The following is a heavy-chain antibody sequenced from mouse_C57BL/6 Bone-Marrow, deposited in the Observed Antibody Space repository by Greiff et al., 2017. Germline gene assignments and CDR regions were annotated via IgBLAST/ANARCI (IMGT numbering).Heavy chain of an antibody. CDR3: ARWLSIRRLFDY. CDR1: GYAFSSSW. J-gene: IGHJ2*01. D-gene: IGHD1-2*01. Sequence: QVQLQQSGPELVKPGASVKISCKASGYAFSSSWMNWVKQRPGKGLEWIGRIYPGDGDTNYNGKFKGKATLTADKSSSTAYMQLSSLTSEDSAVYFCARWLSIRRLFDYWGQGTTLTVSS. CDR2: IYPGDGDT. V-gene: IGHV1-82*01.